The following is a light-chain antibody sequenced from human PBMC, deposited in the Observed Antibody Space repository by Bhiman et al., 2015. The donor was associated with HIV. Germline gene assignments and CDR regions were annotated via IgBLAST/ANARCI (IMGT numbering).Light chain of an antibody. Sequence: QSALTQPASVSGSPGQSITISCTGTSSDVGGYNFVSWYQQHSGKAPKLMIYDVSKRPSGVSNRFSGSKSGNTASLTISGLQAEDEADYYCCSYGGSRLVFGGGTKLTVL. CDR1: SSDVGGYNF. J-gene: IGLJ2*01. V-gene: IGLV2-14*03. CDR3: CSYGGSRLV. CDR2: DVS.